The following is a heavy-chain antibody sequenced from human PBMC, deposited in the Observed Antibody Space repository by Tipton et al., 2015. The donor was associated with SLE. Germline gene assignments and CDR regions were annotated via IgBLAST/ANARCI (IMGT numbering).Heavy chain of an antibody. CDR2: IYTSGTT. CDR1: GGSMNSFY. D-gene: IGHD4-11*01. CDR3: AREFLNPVTTVHYYFDL. Sequence: TLSLTCIVSGGSMNSFYWSWIRQSAAQGLEWIGRIYTSGTTSYNPSLKSRVSMSIDTSKNQFSLKVSSVTAADTAVYYCAREFLNPVTTVHYYFDLWGRGTLVTVSS. J-gene: IGHJ2*01. V-gene: IGHV4-4*07.